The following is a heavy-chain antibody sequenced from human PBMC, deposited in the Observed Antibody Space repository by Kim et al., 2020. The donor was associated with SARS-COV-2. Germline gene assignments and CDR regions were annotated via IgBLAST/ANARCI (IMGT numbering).Heavy chain of an antibody. J-gene: IGHJ4*02. CDR3: ARVYTTDIAAVRY. D-gene: IGHD6-13*01. Sequence: YSQKVQGRVAITRDTSASTAYMELSSLRSEVTAVYYCARVYTTDIAAVRYWGQGTLVTVSS. V-gene: IGHV1-3*01.